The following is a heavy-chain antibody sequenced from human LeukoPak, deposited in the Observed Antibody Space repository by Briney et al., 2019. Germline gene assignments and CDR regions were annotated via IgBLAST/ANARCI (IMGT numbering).Heavy chain of an antibody. CDR3: ARDLIYSSSSGNWFDP. Sequence: GSSVKVSCKASGGTFSSYAISWVRQAPGQGLEWMGGIIPIFGTANYAQKFQGRVTITADESTSTAYMELSSLRSEDTAVYYCARDLIYSSSSGNWFDPWGQGTLVTVSS. D-gene: IGHD6-6*01. V-gene: IGHV1-69*01. CDR1: GGTFSSYA. CDR2: IIPIFGTA. J-gene: IGHJ5*02.